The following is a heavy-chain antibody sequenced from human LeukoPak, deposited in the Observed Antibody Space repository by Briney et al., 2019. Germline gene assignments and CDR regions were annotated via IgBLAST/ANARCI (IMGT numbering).Heavy chain of an antibody. J-gene: IGHJ6*03. CDR2: IYHSGST. D-gene: IGHD3-3*01. CDR3: ARSGYYHYYYYYYMDV. V-gene: IGHV4-4*02. CDR1: GGSISSSNW. Sequence: PSGTLSLTCAVSGGSISSSNWWSWVRQPPGKGLEWIGEIYHSGSTNYNPSLKSRVTISVDKSKNQFSLKLTSVTAADTAVYYCARSGYYHYYYYYYMDVWGKGTTVTVSS.